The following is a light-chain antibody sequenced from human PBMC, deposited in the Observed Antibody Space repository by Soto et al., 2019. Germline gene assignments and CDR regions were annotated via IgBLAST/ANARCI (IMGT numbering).Light chain of an antibody. Sequence: SEKDRVTITCRASQSISSWLAWYQQKPGKAPNLLIYAASSLQSGVPSRFSGSGSGSSFTIRNRSLQRELGTTDDPLFTYNALIPLGDGTRLEIK. V-gene: IGKV1-12*01. CDR2: AAS. CDR1: QSISSW. J-gene: IGKJ5*01. CDR3: LFTYNALIP.